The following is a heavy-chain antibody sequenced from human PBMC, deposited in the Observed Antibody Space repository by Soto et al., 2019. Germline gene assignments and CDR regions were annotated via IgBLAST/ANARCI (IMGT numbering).Heavy chain of an antibody. CDR3: ARDRGIIVPQNWLDS. CDR2: IYYSGST. Sequence: SETLSLTCTVSGGSISSYYWSWIRQPPGKGLEWIGYIYYSGSTNYNPSLKSRVTISVDTSKNQFSLKLSSVTAADTAVYYCARDRGIIVPQNWLDSRGQGPLVTVSS. V-gene: IGHV4-59*01. CDR1: GGSISSYY. J-gene: IGHJ5*01. D-gene: IGHD2-15*01.